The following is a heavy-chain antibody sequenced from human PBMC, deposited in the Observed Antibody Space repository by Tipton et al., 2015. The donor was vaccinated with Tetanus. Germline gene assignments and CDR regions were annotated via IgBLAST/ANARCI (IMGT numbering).Heavy chain of an antibody. J-gene: IGHJ4*02. CDR3: AHSRIDGYNWRLDY. CDR2: IYWDDDK. D-gene: IGHD5-24*01. Sequence: LVKPTQTLTLTCTFSGFSLSTSGVGVGWIRQPPGKALEWLALIYWDDDKRYSPSLKSRLTTTKDTSKNQVVLTMTNMDPVDTATYYCAHSRIDGYNWRLDYWGQGTLVTVSS. V-gene: IGHV2-5*02. CDR1: GFSLSTSGVG.